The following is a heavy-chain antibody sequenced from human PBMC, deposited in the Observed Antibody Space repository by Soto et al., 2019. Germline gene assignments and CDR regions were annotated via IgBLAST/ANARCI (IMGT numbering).Heavy chain of an antibody. CDR3: ASLADY. CDR1: GFTFDHFA. J-gene: IGHJ4*02. Sequence: ESGGGVVRPGGSLRLSCAASGFTFDHFAMSWVRQVPGKGLEWVSGISWNGGSTGYADSVKGRFTISRDNAKNSLYLQMNSLGAGDTALYFCASLADYWGQGTLVTVSS. D-gene: IGHD3-3*02. V-gene: IGHV3-20*04. CDR2: ISWNGGST.